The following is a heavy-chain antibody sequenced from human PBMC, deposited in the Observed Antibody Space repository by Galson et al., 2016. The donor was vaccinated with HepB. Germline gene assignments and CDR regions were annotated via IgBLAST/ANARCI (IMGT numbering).Heavy chain of an antibody. CDR2: INQDGSKR. V-gene: IGHV3-7*01. D-gene: IGHD2-21*01. J-gene: IGHJ4*02. CDR1: GFRFSNYW. Sequence: SLRLSCAASGFRFSNYWMNWVRLAPGRGLEWVANINQDGSKRFYVDSVKGRFTVSRDNFRNSLFLYMNSLRADDTAVYYCTRDEDCRGEKCNSDHFDSWGQGTLVTVSS. CDR3: TRDEDCRGEKCNSDHFDS.